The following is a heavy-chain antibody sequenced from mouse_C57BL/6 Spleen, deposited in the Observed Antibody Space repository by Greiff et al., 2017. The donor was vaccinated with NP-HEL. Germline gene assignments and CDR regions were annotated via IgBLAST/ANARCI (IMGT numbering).Heavy chain of an antibody. D-gene: IGHD1-1*01. V-gene: IGHV1-54*01. CDR1: GYAFTNYL. CDR3: ARRYYGSLDY. J-gene: IGHJ2*01. Sequence: QVQLKQSGAELVRPGTSVKVSCKASGYAFTNYLIEWVKQRPGQGLEWIGVINPGSGGTNYNEKFKGKATLTADKSSSTAYMQLSSLTSEDSAVYFCARRYYGSLDYWGQGTTLTVSS. CDR2: INPGSGGT.